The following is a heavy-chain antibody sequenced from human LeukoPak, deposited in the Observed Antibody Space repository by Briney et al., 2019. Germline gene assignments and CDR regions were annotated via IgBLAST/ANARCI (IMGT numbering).Heavy chain of an antibody. CDR3: ARRSSRFDP. CDR2: INHSGST. J-gene: IGHJ5*02. V-gene: IGHV4-34*01. CDR1: GGSFSGYY. Sequence: TSETLSLTCAVYGGSFSGYYWSWIRQPPGKGLEWIGEINHSGSTNYNPSLKSRVTISVDTSKNQFSLKLSSVTAVDTAVYYCARRSSRFDPWGQGTLVTVSS.